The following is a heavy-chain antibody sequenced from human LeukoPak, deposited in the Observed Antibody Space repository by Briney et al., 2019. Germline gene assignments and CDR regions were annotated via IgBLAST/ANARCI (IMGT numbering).Heavy chain of an antibody. D-gene: IGHD1-26*01. CDR3: ARPREEDDAFDI. CDR1: GYTSTGYY. V-gene: IGHV1-2*02. CDR2: INPNSGGT. J-gene: IGHJ3*02. Sequence: ASVKVCCKASGYTSTGYYMHWARQAPGQGLEWMGWINPNSGGTNYAQKFQGRVTMTRDTSISTAYMELSRLRSDDTAVYYCARPREEDDAFDIWGQGTMVTVSS.